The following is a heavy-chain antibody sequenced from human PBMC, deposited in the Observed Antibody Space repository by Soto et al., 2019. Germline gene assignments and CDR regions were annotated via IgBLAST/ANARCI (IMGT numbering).Heavy chain of an antibody. CDR3: ARHPPGPYVDTRMDYYFDY. Sequence: QVQLVQSGAEVKKPGASVTVSCKASGYTFTGSYIHWVRQAPGQGLQWMGCINPGNGGTNYAQKFQGRVSMTGDTSTTTAYMELTSLTSDDTAIYFCARHPPGPYVDTRMDYYFDYWGHGTLVTVSS. V-gene: IGHV1-2*02. D-gene: IGHD5-18*01. J-gene: IGHJ4*01. CDR1: GYTFTGSY. CDR2: INPGNGGT.